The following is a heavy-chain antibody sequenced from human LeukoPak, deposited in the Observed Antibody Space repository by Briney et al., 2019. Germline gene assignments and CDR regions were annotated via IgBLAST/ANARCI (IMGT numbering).Heavy chain of an antibody. Sequence: PGGSLRLSCAASGFTFSSYGMHWVRQAPGKGLEWVAFIRYDGSNKYYADSVKGRFTISRDNSKNTLYLQMNSLRAEDTAVYYCAKPVVLYYYDSSGPDYWGQGTLVTVSS. CDR1: GFTFSSYG. CDR3: AKPVVLYYYDSSGPDY. J-gene: IGHJ4*02. D-gene: IGHD3-22*01. V-gene: IGHV3-30*02. CDR2: IRYDGSNK.